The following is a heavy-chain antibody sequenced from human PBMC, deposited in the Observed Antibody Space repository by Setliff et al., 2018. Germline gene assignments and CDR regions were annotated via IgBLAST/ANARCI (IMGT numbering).Heavy chain of an antibody. Sequence: ASVKVSCKASGYTFTESIVSWVRQAPGRGLEWLGWIGVYSGNTYTAQRFQGRGTMTTDTSTNMAYLELRGLRSDDTAVYYCLRLVRYCSRTSCQRTSGDEVWGQGTLVTVSS. CDR3: LRLVRYCSRTSCQRTSGDEV. CDR2: IGVYSGNT. CDR1: GYTFTESI. J-gene: IGHJ4*02. V-gene: IGHV1-18*01. D-gene: IGHD2-8*01.